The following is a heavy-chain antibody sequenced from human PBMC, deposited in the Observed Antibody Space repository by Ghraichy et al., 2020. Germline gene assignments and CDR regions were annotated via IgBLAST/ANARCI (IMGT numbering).Heavy chain of an antibody. J-gene: IGHJ6*02. Sequence: ASVKVSCKASGYTFTSYGISWVRQAPGQGLEWMGWISAYNGNTNYAQKLQGRVTMTTDTSTSTAYMELRSLRSDDTAVYYCARQQRNCSSTSCYNHYYYYGMDVWGQGTTVTVSS. CDR2: ISAYNGNT. D-gene: IGHD2-2*01. CDR1: GYTFTSYG. V-gene: IGHV1-18*01. CDR3: ARQQRNCSSTSCYNHYYYYGMDV.